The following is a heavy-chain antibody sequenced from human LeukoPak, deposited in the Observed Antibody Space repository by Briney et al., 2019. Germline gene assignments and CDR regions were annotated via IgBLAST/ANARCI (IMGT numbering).Heavy chain of an antibody. D-gene: IGHD3-22*01. V-gene: IGHV4-4*07. CDR3: ANYNYESSGYSYFGN. CDR1: GGFISSYY. CDR2: IYSSGSA. J-gene: IGHJ4*02. Sequence: PSETLSLTCSVSGGFISSYYWSWIRQSAGKGLEWIGRIYSSGSANYNPSLKSRVTMPVDTSKNQFSLRLSSVTAADTAVYYCANYNYESSGYSYFGNWGQGIVVIVSS.